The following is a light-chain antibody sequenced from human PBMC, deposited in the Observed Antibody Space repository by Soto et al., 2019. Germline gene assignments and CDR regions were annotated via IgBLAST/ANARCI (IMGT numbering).Light chain of an antibody. Sequence: ENVLTQSPGTLSLSPGERATLYCRASQSVSGSYLAWYQQKPGQAPRLLIYLASTRANGIPDRFSGSASGTHFTLSISRLEPEDSAVYYCHQYGDAPQTFGQGTKLEI. J-gene: IGKJ2*01. CDR2: LAS. V-gene: IGKV3-20*01. CDR3: HQYGDAPQT. CDR1: QSVSGSY.